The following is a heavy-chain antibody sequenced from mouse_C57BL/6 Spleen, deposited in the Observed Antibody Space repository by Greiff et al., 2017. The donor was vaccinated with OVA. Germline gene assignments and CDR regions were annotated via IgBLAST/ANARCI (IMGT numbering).Heavy chain of an antibody. J-gene: IGHJ2*01. CDR1: GFTFSSYT. CDR2: ISGGGGNT. V-gene: IGHV5-9*01. D-gene: IGHD3-2*02. CDR3: ARDSSGHPSFDY. Sequence: DVMLVESGGGLVKPGGSLKLSCAASGFTFSSYTMSWVRQTPEKRLEWVATISGGGGNTYYPDSVKGRFTISRDNAKNTLYLQMSSLRSEDTALYYCARDSSGHPSFDYWGQGTTLTVSS.